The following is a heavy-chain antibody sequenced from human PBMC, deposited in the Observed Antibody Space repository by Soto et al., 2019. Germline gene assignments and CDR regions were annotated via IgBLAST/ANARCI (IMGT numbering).Heavy chain of an antibody. D-gene: IGHD2-15*01. CDR1: RYTFTSYY. V-gene: IGHV1-46*01. CDR3: AKDLYSSYCIGQNCSPY. Sequence: ASVKVSCKASRYTFTSYYMHWVRQAPGQGLEWMGIINPSGGITGYAQKFQGRVTMTRDTSTSTVYMELSSLRDDDTAKYYCAKDLYSSYCIGQNCSPYWGQGTLVTVSS. CDR2: INPSGGIT. J-gene: IGHJ4*02.